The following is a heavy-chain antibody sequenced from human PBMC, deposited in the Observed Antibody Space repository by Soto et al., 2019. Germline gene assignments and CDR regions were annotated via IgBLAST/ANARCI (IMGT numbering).Heavy chain of an antibody. Sequence: GGSLRLSCAAPGFTFSHYGMHWVRQAPGKGLEWVAHILHDGSNEYYADSVKGRFTISRDNSKNTLYLQMNSLTGDDTAVYYCAKGRDGYSFYFYYGMDVWGQGTTVTAP. J-gene: IGHJ6*02. V-gene: IGHV3-30*18. CDR1: GFTFSHYG. CDR3: AKGRDGYSFYFYYGMDV. CDR2: ILHDGSNE. D-gene: IGHD4-4*01.